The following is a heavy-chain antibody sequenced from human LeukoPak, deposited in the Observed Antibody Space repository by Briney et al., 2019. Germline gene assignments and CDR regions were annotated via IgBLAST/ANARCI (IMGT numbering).Heavy chain of an antibody. CDR3: AKTTWPAYFDY. Sequence: GGSLRLSCAASGFTFSSYWMHWVRQALGKGLVWVSRINSDGSSTSYADSVKGRFTISRDNAKNTLYLQMNSLRAEDTAVYYCAKTTWPAYFDYWGQGTLVTVSS. CDR1: GFTFSSYW. V-gene: IGHV3-74*01. CDR2: INSDGSST. D-gene: IGHD4-17*01. J-gene: IGHJ4*02.